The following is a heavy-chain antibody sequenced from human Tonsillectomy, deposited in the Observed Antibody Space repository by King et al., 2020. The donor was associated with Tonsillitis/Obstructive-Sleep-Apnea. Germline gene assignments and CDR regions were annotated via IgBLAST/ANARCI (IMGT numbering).Heavy chain of an antibody. CDR3: ARDSDFWSGYSGAFDY. D-gene: IGHD3-3*01. V-gene: IGHV3-30*04. Sequence: VQLVESGGGVVQPGRSLRLSCAASGFTFSSYAMHWVRQALGKGLEWVAVISYDGSNKYYADSVKGRYTISRDNSKSTLYLQLNSLRAEDTAVYYCARDSDFWSGYSGAFDYWGQGTLVTVSS. J-gene: IGHJ4*02. CDR1: GFTFSSYA. CDR2: ISYDGSNK.